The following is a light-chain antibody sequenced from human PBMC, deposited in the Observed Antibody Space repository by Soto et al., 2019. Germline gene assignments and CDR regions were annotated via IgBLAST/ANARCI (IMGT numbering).Light chain of an antibody. Sequence: DIQMTQSPSALSASVGDRVTITCQASQSIMNYLNWYQHKPGQAPNLLIYAASTLQAGVPSRFRGSGSGTDFTLTISSLQPEDFATYFCQQSNSSPPTFGGGTKVDIK. CDR3: QQSNSSPPT. V-gene: IGKV1-39*01. CDR1: QSIMNY. J-gene: IGKJ4*01. CDR2: AAS.